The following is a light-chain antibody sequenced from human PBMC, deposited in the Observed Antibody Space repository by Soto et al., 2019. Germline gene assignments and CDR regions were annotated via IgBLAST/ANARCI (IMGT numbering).Light chain of an antibody. Sequence: QSVLTQPPSASGTPGQRVTISCSGSSSNIGSNTVNWYQQLPGTAPKLLIYSNNQRPSGVPDRFSGSKSGTSASLASSGLQSEDEADYYCAAWDDSLTHVVFGGGTKLTVL. CDR2: SNN. CDR1: SSNIGSNT. V-gene: IGLV1-44*01. CDR3: AAWDDSLTHVV. J-gene: IGLJ2*01.